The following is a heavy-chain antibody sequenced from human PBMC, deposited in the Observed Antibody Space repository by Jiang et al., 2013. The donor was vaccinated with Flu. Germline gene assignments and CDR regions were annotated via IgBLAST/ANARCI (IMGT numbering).Heavy chain of an antibody. J-gene: IGHJ4*02. CDR1: GASVRTRY. CDR2: IYYSGST. V-gene: IGHV4-59*02. CDR3: ARSTSVSPDY. D-gene: IGHD4-17*01. Sequence: GSGLVKPSETLSLTCTVSGASVRTRYWNWIRQPPGKGLEWIGCIYYSGSTKYNPSLKSRVTISLDTSKNQFSLSLSSVTAADTAVYYCARSTSVSPDYWGPGNPGHRLL.